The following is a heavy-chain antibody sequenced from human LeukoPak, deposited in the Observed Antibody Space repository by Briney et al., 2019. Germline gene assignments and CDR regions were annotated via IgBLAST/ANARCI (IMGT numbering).Heavy chain of an antibody. V-gene: IGHV4-34*01. CDR1: GGSFSGYY. Sequence: SETLSLTCAVYGGSFSGYYWSWIRQPPGKGLEWIGEINHSGSTNYNPSLKSRVTISVDTSKNQFSLKLSSVTAADMAVYYCARGGSGSYYKAGYYMDVWGKGTTVTVPS. J-gene: IGHJ6*03. D-gene: IGHD3-10*01. CDR3: ARGGSGSYYKAGYYMDV. CDR2: INHSGST.